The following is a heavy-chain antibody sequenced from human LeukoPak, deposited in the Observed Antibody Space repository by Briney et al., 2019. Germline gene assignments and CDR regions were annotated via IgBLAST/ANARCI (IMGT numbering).Heavy chain of an antibody. J-gene: IGHJ5*02. Sequence: SVKVSCKASGGTFSSYAISWVRQAPGQGLEWMGRIIPILGIANYAQKFQGRVTITADKSTSTAYMELSSLRSEDTAVYYCARDSRHAYSSSWYHTSGGFDPWGQGTLVTVSS. CDR1: GGTFSSYA. CDR3: ARDSRHAYSSSWYHTSGGFDP. V-gene: IGHV1-69*04. CDR2: IIPILGIA. D-gene: IGHD6-13*01.